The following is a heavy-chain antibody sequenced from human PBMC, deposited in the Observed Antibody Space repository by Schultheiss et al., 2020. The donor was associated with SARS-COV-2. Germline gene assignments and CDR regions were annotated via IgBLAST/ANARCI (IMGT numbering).Heavy chain of an antibody. Sequence: SETLSLTCTVSGGSISSGYYYWSWIRQPPGKGLEWIGYIYYSGSTYYNPSLKSRVTISVDTSKNQFSLKLSSVTAADTAVYYCARAPDDSSGYYYLFYFDYWGQGTLVTVSS. CDR3: ARAPDDSSGYYYLFYFDY. D-gene: IGHD3-22*01. CDR2: IYYSGST. V-gene: IGHV4-30-4*01. CDR1: GGSISSGYYY. J-gene: IGHJ4*02.